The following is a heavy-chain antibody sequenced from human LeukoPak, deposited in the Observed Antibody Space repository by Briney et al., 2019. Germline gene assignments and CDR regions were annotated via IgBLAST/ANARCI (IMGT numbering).Heavy chain of an antibody. V-gene: IGHV4-34*01. CDR1: GGSFSGYY. CDR3: ARGRATSDFWSGYYRPTFFDY. J-gene: IGHJ4*02. CDR2: INPSGST. D-gene: IGHD3-3*01. Sequence: KPSETLSLTCAVYGGSFSGYYWSWIRQPPGAGLEWIGEINPSGSTNYNPSLKSRVTISVDTSKNQFSLKLSSVTAADTAVYYCARGRATSDFWSGYYRPTFFDYWGQGTLVTVSS.